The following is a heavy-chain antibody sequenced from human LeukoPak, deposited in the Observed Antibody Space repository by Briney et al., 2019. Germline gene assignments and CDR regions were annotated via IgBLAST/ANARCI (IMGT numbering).Heavy chain of an antibody. Sequence: GGSLRLSCAASGFTFSSYSMNWVRQAPGKGLEWVSSISSSSSYIYYADSVKGRFTISRDNAKNSLYLQMNSLRAEDTAVYYCARDLTHDAFDIWGQGTMVTVSS. D-gene: IGHD1-14*01. CDR2: ISSSSSYI. CDR1: GFTFSSYS. CDR3: ARDLTHDAFDI. V-gene: IGHV3-21*01. J-gene: IGHJ3*02.